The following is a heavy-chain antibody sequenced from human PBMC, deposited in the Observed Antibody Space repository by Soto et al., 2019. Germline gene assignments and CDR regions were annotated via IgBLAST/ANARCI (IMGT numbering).Heavy chain of an antibody. CDR2: VHHTGST. CDR1: GGSISSGGYS. D-gene: IGHD1-1*01. V-gene: IGHV4-30-2*01. CDR3: ARGLWNDVFQY. Sequence: SETLSLTCAVSGGSISSGGYSWTWIRQPPGKGLEWIGYVHHTGSTTYNPSLRTRVNISVDRPNNQFFLTLTSATAADSAIYYCARGLWNDVFQYWGRGILVTVSS. J-gene: IGHJ1*01.